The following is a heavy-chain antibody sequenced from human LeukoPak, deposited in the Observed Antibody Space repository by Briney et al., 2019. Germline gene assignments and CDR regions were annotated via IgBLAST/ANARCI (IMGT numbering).Heavy chain of an antibody. CDR1: GYTFTGYY. V-gene: IGHV1-2*02. CDR3: ARADWYYDSSGKNHDAFDI. Sequence: ASVKVSCKASGYTFTGYYMHWVRQAPGQGLEWMGWINPNSGGTNYAQKFQGRVTMTRDTSISTAYMELSRLRSDDTAVYYCARADWYYDSSGKNHDAFDIWAKGQWSPSLQ. CDR2: INPNSGGT. D-gene: IGHD3-22*01. J-gene: IGHJ3*02.